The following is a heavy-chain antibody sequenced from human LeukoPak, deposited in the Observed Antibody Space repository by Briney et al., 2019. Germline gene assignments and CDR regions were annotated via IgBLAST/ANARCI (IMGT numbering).Heavy chain of an antibody. Sequence: MPGRSLRLSCAASGFTFSDYYMSWIRQAPGKGLEWVSYISSSGSTIYYADSVKGRFTISRDNAKNSLYLQMNSLTAEDTAVYYCARDGGEELRVRYYYYMDVWGKGTTVTISS. CDR3: ARDGGEELRVRYYYYMDV. CDR1: GFTFSDYY. D-gene: IGHD1-26*01. J-gene: IGHJ6*03. V-gene: IGHV3-11*01. CDR2: ISSSGSTI.